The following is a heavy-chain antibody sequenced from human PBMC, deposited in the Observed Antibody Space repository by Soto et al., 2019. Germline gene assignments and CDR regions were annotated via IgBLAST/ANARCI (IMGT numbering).Heavy chain of an antibody. V-gene: IGHV4-59*08. J-gene: IGHJ5*02. CDR2: IYHSETT. CDR1: GGSIGSYY. D-gene: IGHD3-10*01. Sequence: PSETLALTCSVSGGSIGSYYWSWIRQPPGKGLEWIGFIYHSETTNYNPTLKSRDTISVDTTKNLFSLKPSSVTAADTAMYYCAILGLYSCGSGRCYPGDIDTWGQGTLVTVSS. CDR3: AILGLYSCGSGRCYPGDIDT.